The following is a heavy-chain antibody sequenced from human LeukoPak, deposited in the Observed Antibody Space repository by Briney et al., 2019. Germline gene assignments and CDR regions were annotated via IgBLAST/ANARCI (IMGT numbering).Heavy chain of an antibody. D-gene: IGHD3-9*01. CDR2: INPNSGGT. V-gene: IGHV1-2*04. J-gene: IGHJ3*02. CDR1: GYTFTGYY. Sequence: ASVKVSCKASGYTFTGYYMHWVRQAPGQGLEWVGWINPNSGGTNYAQKFQGWVTMTRDTSISTAYMELSRLRSDDTAVYYCARGTGYGPKNAFDIWGQGTMVTVSS. CDR3: ARGTGYGPKNAFDI.